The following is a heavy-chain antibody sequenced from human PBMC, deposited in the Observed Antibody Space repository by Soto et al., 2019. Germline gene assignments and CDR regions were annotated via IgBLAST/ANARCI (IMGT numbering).Heavy chain of an antibody. CDR2: IYYSGGT. D-gene: IGHD3-10*01. CDR1: GGSINSRGYY. J-gene: IGHJ4*02. CDR3: ARFGSDSGFDY. V-gene: IGHV4-31*03. Sequence: QVQLQESGPGLVKPSQTLSLTCTVSGGSINSRGYYWSWFRQHPGTGLEWIGFIYYSGGTYYNPSLKXRXSXSXXTSKSQFSLNLNSLTAADTAIYYCARFGSDSGFDYWGQGTLVTVSS.